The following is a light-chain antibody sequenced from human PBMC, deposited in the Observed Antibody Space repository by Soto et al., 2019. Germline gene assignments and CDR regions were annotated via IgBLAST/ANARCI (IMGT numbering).Light chain of an antibody. J-gene: IGKJ1*01. V-gene: IGKV1-5*03. Sequence: DIQMTQSPSTLSASLGDRVTITCRASQSISSWLAWYQQKPGKAPKLLIYKASSLESGVPSRFSGSGSGTEFTLTISSLQPEDFATYYCQQWRTFGQGTKVDIK. CDR3: QQWRT. CDR2: KAS. CDR1: QSISSW.